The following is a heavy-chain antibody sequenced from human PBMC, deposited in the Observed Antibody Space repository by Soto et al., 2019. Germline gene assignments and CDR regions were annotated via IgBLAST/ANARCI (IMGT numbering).Heavy chain of an antibody. Sequence: QVHLVQSGAVVENPGASVKVSCKASGYTFTNFGINWVRQAPGQGLEWMGWITPYNGNANYPQKHQDRLTITTDTSTKTADLERRSLRSDDTAVYFCARARMFSGAHHDYWGQGTRVTVSS. CDR2: ITPYNGNA. J-gene: IGHJ4*02. CDR1: GYTFTNFG. D-gene: IGHD1-26*01. V-gene: IGHV1-18*04. CDR3: ARARMFSGAHHDY.